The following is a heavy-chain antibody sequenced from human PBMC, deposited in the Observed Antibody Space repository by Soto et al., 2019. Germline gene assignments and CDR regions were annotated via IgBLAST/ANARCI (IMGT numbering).Heavy chain of an antibody. V-gene: IGHV3-30*18. CDR1: GFTFRSYG. D-gene: IGHD1-26*01. CDR2: ISYDGSNK. CDR3: AKGGVGSTSNAFDI. J-gene: IGHJ3*02. Sequence: GGSLRLSCAASGFTFRSYGMHWVRQAPAKGLEWVAVISYDGSNKYYEGSVKGRFTISRDNSKNTLYLQMNSLRAEDTGVYYCAKGGVGSTSNAFDIWGQGTMVTVSS.